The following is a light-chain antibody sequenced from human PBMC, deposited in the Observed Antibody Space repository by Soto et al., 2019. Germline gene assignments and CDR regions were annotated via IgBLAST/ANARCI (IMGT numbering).Light chain of an antibody. CDR3: QQYSRYPFT. CDR1: QSISEW. CDR2: DVS. J-gene: IGKJ3*01. V-gene: IGKV1-5*01. Sequence: DIPMTPSPSTLSASVGDRVTITCRASQSISEWLTWYQQKPGRAPKLLIYDVSSLESGVPSRFSGSGSETEFTLNISSLQPDDFATYYCQQYSRYPFTFGPGTKVDIK.